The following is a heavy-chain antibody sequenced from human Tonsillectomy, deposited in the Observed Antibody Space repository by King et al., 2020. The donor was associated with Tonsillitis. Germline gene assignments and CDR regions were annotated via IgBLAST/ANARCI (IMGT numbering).Heavy chain of an antibody. CDR3: AKDLRQRGPGHKVISYGMDV. CDR1: GFTFSYYA. Sequence: VQLVESGGGVVQPGRSLKLSCAASGFTFSYYAMHWVRQAPGKGLEWVALISFDGSITYYADSVKGRFTISRDDSKNTLYLQMNSLRVEDTAVYNCAKDLRQRGPGHKVISYGMDVWGQGTTVTVPS. V-gene: IGHV3-30*18. D-gene: IGHD1-26*01. J-gene: IGHJ6*01. CDR2: ISFDGSIT.